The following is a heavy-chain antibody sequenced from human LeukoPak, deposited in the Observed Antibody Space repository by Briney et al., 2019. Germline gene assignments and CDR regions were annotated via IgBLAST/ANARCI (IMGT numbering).Heavy chain of an antibody. CDR2: IGWDGTNI. Sequence: GGSLRLSCAASGFAFDRHTTHWVRQPPGKGPEWVSFIGWDGTNIDYADSVKGRFTISRDNSKNFVYLQMHSLRTEDTALYYCTKDMEWGMDVWGQGTTVIVSS. CDR1: GFAFDRHT. CDR3: TKDMEWGMDV. D-gene: IGHD3-3*01. V-gene: IGHV3-43*01. J-gene: IGHJ6*02.